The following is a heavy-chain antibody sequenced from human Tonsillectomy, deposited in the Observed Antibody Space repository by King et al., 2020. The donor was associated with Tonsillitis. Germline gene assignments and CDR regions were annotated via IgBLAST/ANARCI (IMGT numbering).Heavy chain of an antibody. Sequence: HVQLVESGGGVVQPGRSLRLSCAASGFTFSVYGMHWVRQAPGKGLEWVAVIWYGGNNKYHADSVKGRFTISRDNSKNTLYLQMNSLRVEDTAVYYCARDRVDYAVRTAAFDIWGQGTMVTVSS. J-gene: IGHJ3*02. CDR1: GFTFSVYG. V-gene: IGHV3-33*01. D-gene: IGHD2-2*01. CDR3: ARDRVDYAVRTAAFDI. CDR2: IWYGGNNK.